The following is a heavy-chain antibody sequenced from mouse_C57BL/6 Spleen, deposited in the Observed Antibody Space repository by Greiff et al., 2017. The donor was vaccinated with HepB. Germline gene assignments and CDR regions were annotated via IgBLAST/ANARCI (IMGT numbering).Heavy chain of an antibody. D-gene: IGHD1-1*01. J-gene: IGHJ1*03. CDR2: INPNNGGT. V-gene: IGHV1-18*01. CDR1: GYTFTDYN. CDR3: ARGGGSSSEGYFDV. Sequence: VQLQQSGPELVKPGASVKIPCKASGYTFTDYNMDWVKQSHGKSLEWIGDINPNNGGTIYNQKFKGKATLTVDKSSSTAYMELRSLTSEDTAVYYCARGGGSSSEGYFDVWGTGTTVTVSS.